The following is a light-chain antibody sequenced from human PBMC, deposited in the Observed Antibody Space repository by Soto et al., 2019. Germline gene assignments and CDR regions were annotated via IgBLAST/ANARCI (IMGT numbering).Light chain of an antibody. CDR2: ATS. CDR1: QTISFY. CDR3: QQSFSTPHT. J-gene: IGKJ2*01. Sequence: IQMTQSPSSLSASVGDTVTITCRASQTISFYLNWYQQKPGRTPNLLIYATSSLQSGVPSRFDGSGSGTEFTLTIISLQHDDCATYYCQQSFSTPHTFGQGTKLELK. V-gene: IGKV1-39*01.